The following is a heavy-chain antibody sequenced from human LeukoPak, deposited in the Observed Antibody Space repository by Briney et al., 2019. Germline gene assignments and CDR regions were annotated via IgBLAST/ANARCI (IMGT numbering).Heavy chain of an antibody. Sequence: SETLSLTCTVSGGSISSSSYYWSWIRQPPGKGLEWIGEINHSGSTNYNPSLKSRVTISVDTSKNQFSLKLSSVTAADTAVYYCARAVSYGIFDYWGQGTLVTVSS. CDR2: INHSGST. CDR1: GGSISSSSYY. D-gene: IGHD5-18*01. J-gene: IGHJ4*02. V-gene: IGHV4-39*07. CDR3: ARAVSYGIFDY.